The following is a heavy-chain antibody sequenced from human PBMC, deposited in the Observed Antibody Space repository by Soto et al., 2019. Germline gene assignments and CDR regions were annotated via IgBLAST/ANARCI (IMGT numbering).Heavy chain of an antibody. CDR1: SGSISSDGYY. V-gene: IGHV4-31*03. CDR3: AREYSSSYDY. Sequence: SETLSLTCTVSSGSISSDGYYWAWIRQHPGQGLEWIGYIYHSGTTYFNPSLRSRVTISVDTSKNQFSLNLTSVTAADTALYYCAREYSSSYDYWGPGILVTVSS. D-gene: IGHD6-6*01. J-gene: IGHJ4*02. CDR2: IYHSGTT.